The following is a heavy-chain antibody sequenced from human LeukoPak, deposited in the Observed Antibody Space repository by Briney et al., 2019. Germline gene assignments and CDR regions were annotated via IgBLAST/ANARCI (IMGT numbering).Heavy chain of an antibody. CDR1: GGSISRYY. CDR3: ASRAPVAGNNWFDP. J-gene: IGHJ5*02. D-gene: IGHD6-19*01. CDR2: VYTSGST. Sequence: PSETLSLTCTVSGGSISRYYWSWIRQPAGKGLEWIGRVYTSGSTNYNPSLKSRVTISVDKSKNQFSLKLSSVTAADTAVYYCASRAPVAGNNWFDPWGQGTLVTVSS. V-gene: IGHV4-4*07.